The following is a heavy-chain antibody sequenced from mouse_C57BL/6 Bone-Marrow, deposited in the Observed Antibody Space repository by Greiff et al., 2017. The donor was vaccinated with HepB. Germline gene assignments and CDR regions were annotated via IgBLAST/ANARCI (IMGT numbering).Heavy chain of an antibody. D-gene: IGHD3-2*02. Sequence: VQLQQPGAELVMPGASVKLSCKASGYTFTSYWMHWVKQRPGQGLEWIGEIDPSDSYTNYNQKFKGQSTLTVDKSSSTAYMQLSSLTSEDSAVYYCARSDSSGYVGYWGQGTTLTVSS. J-gene: IGHJ2*01. CDR3: ARSDSSGYVGY. CDR2: IDPSDSYT. V-gene: IGHV1-69*01. CDR1: GYTFTSYW.